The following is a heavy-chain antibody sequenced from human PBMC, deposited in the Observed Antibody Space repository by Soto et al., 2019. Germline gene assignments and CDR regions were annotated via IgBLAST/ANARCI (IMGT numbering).Heavy chain of an antibody. D-gene: IGHD2-8*01. Sequence: GGSLRLSCAASGFTFGTYAMHWVRQAPGKGLEWVAVIYYDGSNRYYGDAVKGRFTISRDNSKGTLYLQMSSLRAEDTAVYYCARVFCTNGVCYYLFAYRGHGSWVTGSS. CDR1: GFTFGTYA. V-gene: IGHV3-33*01. J-gene: IGHJ4*01. CDR2: IYYDGSNR. CDR3: ARVFCTNGVCYYLFAY.